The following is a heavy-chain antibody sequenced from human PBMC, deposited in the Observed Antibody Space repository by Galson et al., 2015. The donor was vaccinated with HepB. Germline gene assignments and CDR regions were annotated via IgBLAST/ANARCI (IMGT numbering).Heavy chain of an antibody. V-gene: IGHV3-48*02. CDR2: ISSSSSTI. Sequence: SLRLSCATSGFTFSSYSMNWVRQAPGKGLEWVSYISSSSSTIYYADSVKGRFTISRDNAKNSLYLQMNSLRDEDTAVYYCARDPHPYSSSWIYFQHWGQGTLVTVSS. CDR3: ARDPHPYSSSWIYFQH. CDR1: GFTFSSYS. D-gene: IGHD6-13*01. J-gene: IGHJ1*01.